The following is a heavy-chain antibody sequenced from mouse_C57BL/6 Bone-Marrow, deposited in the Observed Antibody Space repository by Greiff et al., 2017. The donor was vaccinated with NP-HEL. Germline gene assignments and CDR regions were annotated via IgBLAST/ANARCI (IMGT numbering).Heavy chain of an antibody. Sequence: QVQLQQSGAELVRPGTSVKVSCKASGYAFTNYLIEWVKQRPGQGLEWIGVINPGSGGTNYNEKFKGKATLTADKSSSTAYMQLSSLTSEDSAVYFCARYSNYGFAYWGQGTLVTVSA. CDR2: INPGSGGT. V-gene: IGHV1-54*01. CDR3: ARYSNYGFAY. D-gene: IGHD2-5*01. CDR1: GYAFTNYL. J-gene: IGHJ3*01.